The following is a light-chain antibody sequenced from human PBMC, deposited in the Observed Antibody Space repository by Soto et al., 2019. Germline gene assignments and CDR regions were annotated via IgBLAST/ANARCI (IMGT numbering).Light chain of an antibody. CDR1: QSVSTN. Sequence: EIVITQSPTTQSVSPGERATLSCRASQSVSTNLAWYLPKPGQVPSILIYGASTRASGIPARFSGSGSGTEFTLTIGSLQSEDFAVYYCQQYSSSPSFGQGTRLEIK. J-gene: IGKJ5*01. CDR3: QQYSSSPS. CDR2: GAS. V-gene: IGKV3-15*01.